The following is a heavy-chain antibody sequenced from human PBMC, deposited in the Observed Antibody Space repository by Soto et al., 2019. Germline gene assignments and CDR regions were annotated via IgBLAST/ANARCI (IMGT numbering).Heavy chain of an antibody. CDR2: INPSGGST. CDR1: GYTFTNYY. V-gene: IGHV1-46*01. D-gene: IGHD2-2*02. CDR3: ARDWEGAAAIGGYYYYYYGMDV. Sequence: GASVKVSCKASGYTFTNYYMHWVRQAPGQGLEWMGIINPSGGSTSYAQKFQGRVTMTRDTSTSTVYMELSSLRSEDTAVYYCARDWEGAAAIGGYYYYYYGMDVWGQGTTVTGSS. J-gene: IGHJ6*02.